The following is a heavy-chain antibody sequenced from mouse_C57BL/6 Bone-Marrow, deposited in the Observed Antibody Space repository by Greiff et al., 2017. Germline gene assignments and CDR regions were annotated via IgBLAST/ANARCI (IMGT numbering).Heavy chain of an antibody. CDR1: GYTFTSYW. D-gene: IGHD1-1*01. Sequence: QVQLQQPGAELVKPGASVKLSCKASGYTFTSYWMHWVKQRPGQGLEWIGMIHPNSGSTNYNEKFKSKATLTVDKSSSTAYMQLSSLTSEDSAVYYCARLGFYYGSSHYAMDYWGQGTSVTVSS. J-gene: IGHJ4*01. CDR2: IHPNSGST. V-gene: IGHV1-64*01. CDR3: ARLGFYYGSSHYAMDY.